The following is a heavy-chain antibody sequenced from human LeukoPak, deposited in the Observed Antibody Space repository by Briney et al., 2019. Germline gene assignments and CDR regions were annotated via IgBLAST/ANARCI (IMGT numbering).Heavy chain of an antibody. J-gene: IGHJ4*02. Sequence: ASVKVSCKASGYTFTGYFMHWVRQAPGQGLEWMGWINPNSGGTNYAQKFQGRVTMTRDTSISTAYMELSSLRSDDTAIYFCARGGLQLWFLVDFWSQGTLVTVSS. V-gene: IGHV1-2*02. CDR2: INPNSGGT. D-gene: IGHD5-18*01. CDR3: ARGGLQLWFLVDF. CDR1: GYTFTGYF.